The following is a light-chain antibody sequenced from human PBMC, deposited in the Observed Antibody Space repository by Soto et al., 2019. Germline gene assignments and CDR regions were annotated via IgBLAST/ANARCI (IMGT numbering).Light chain of an antibody. Sequence: QSMVTQPASVSGSPGQSITISCTGTGSDIGAYNYVSWYQQHPGKAPKLIIYGVYHRPSGVSTRFSASKSAYTASLTISGPQAEDEADYYCSSFTTTYFYVFGHGNKVTAL. CDR1: GSDIGAYNY. V-gene: IGLV2-14*01. J-gene: IGLJ1*01. CDR2: GVY. CDR3: SSFTTTYFYV.